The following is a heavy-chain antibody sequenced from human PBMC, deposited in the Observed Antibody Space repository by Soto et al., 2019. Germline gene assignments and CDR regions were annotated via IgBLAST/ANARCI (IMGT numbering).Heavy chain of an antibody. Sequence: SETLSLTCIVSGGSIFSDDWTWIRQPPGKGLEWIGYISRGGSSRYAPSLKGRVTFSTDTSKNQVSLKLTYVAVADTAVYYCARGYWFDPWGPGTLVTVSS. V-gene: IGHV4-59*01. J-gene: IGHJ5*02. CDR3: ARGYWFDP. CDR1: GGSIFSDD. CDR2: ISRGGSS.